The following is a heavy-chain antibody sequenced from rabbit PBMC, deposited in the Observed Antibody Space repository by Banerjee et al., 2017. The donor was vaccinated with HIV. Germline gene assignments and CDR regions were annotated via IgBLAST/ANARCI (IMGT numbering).Heavy chain of an antibody. D-gene: IGHD6-1*01. J-gene: IGHJ4*01. Sequence: QALEESGGDLVKPGASLTLTCTASGFSFSNKAVMCWVRQAPGKGLEWIACIDGGSSGSTYYASWAKGRFTISKTSSTTVTLQMTSLTAADTATYFCARDWTGGYTPYAIEFSLWGPGTLVTVS. CDR1: GFSFSNKAV. CDR3: ARDWTGGYTPYAIEFSL. CDR2: IDGGSSGST. V-gene: IGHV1S40*01.